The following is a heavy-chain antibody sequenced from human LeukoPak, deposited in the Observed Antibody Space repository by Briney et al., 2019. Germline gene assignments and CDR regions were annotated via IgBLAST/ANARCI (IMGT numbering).Heavy chain of an antibody. CDR1: GFTFSSYW. CDR2: ISSSSSYI. CDR3: ARDRGSGFRSFDY. Sequence: PGGSLRLSCAASGFTFSSYWMNWVRQAPGKGLEWVSSISSSSSYIYYADSVKGRFTISRDNAKNSLYLQMNSLRAEDTAVYYCARDRGSGFRSFDYWGQGTLVTVSS. J-gene: IGHJ4*02. V-gene: IGHV3-21*01. D-gene: IGHD6-19*01.